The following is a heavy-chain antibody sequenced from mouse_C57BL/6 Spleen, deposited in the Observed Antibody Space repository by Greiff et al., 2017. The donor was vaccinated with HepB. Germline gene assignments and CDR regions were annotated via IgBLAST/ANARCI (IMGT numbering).Heavy chain of an antibody. V-gene: IGHV1-69*01. CDR3: ARRLTGTAWFAY. CDR1: GYTFTSYW. J-gene: IGHJ3*01. D-gene: IGHD4-1*01. CDR2: IDPSDSYT. Sequence: VQLQQPGAELVMPGASVKLSCKASGYTFTSYWMHWVKQRPGQGLEWIGEIDPSDSYTNYNQKFKGKSTLTVDKSSSTAYMQLSSLTSEDSAVYYCARRLTGTAWFAYWGQGTLVTVSA.